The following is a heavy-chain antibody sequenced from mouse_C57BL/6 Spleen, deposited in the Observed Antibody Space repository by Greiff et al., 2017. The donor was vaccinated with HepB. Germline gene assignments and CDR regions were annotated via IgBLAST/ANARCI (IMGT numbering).Heavy chain of an antibody. D-gene: IGHD2-5*01. CDR3: ARHASNYWYFDV. Sequence: VMLVESGPGLVAPSQRLSITCTVSGFSLTSYGVHWVRQPPGKGLEWLVVIWSDGSTTYNSALKSRLSISKDNSKSQVFLKMNSLHTEDTAMYYGARHASNYWYFDVWGTGTTVTVSS. V-gene: IGHV2-6-1*01. CDR1: GFSLTSYG. CDR2: IWSDGST. J-gene: IGHJ1*03.